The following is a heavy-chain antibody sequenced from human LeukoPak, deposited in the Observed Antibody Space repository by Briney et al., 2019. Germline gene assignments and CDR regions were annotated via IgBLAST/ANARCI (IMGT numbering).Heavy chain of an antibody. Sequence: GRSLRLSCAASGFTFSSYGMHWVRQAPGKGLEWVAFIRYDGSNKYYADSVKGRFTISRDNSKNTLYLQMNSLRAEDTAVYYCAKNTKAIGYSGFDYWGQGTLVTVSS. CDR2: IRYDGSNK. J-gene: IGHJ4*02. V-gene: IGHV3-30*02. CDR1: GFTFSSYG. CDR3: AKNTKAIGYSGFDY. D-gene: IGHD2-15*01.